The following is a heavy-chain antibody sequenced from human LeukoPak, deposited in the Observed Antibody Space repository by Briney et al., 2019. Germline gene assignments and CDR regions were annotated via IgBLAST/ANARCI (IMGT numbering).Heavy chain of an antibody. V-gene: IGHV1-18*01. D-gene: IGHD5-12*01. J-gene: IGHJ4*02. Sequence: ASVKVSCKASGYTFTSYGISWVRQAPGQGLEWMGWISAYNGNTNYAQKLQGRVTMTTDASTSTAYMELRSLTSDDTAMYYCARSGRGTYYYFDLWGQGTLVTVSS. CDR2: ISAYNGNT. CDR1: GYTFTSYG. CDR3: ARSGRGTYYYFDL.